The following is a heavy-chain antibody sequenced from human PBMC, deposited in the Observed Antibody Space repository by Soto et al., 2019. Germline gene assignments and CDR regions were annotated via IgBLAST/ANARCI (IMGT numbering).Heavy chain of an antibody. J-gene: IGHJ4*02. CDR2: IYYSGST. D-gene: IGHD3-3*01. V-gene: IGHV4-31*03. Sequence: SETLSLTCTVSGGSISSGGYYWSWIRQHPGKGLEWIGYIYYSGSTYYNPSLKSRVTISVDTSKNQFSLKLSSVTAADTAVYYCARGSGFWSGYYGGFFDYWGQGTLVTVSS. CDR3: ARGSGFWSGYYGGFFDY. CDR1: GGSISSGGYY.